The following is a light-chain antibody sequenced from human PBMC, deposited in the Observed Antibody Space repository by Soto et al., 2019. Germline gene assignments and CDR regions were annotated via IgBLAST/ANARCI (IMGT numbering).Light chain of an antibody. CDR3: QQRSSWPLT. CDR1: QSVSSS. J-gene: IGKJ4*01. CDR2: DAS. Sequence: EIVLTQSPATLSLSPGETATLSCRASQSVSSSLAWYQQKPGQTPRLLIYDASNRATGIPARFSGSGSGTDYTLTFSSLEPEDFSVYYCQQRSSWPLTFGGGTKVESK. V-gene: IGKV3-11*01.